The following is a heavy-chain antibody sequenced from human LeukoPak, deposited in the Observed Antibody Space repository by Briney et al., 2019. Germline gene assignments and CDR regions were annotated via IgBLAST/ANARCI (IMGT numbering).Heavy chain of an antibody. V-gene: IGHV4-59*01. CDR1: GGSISSYY. Sequence: SETLSLTCTVSGGSISSYYWSWIRQPPGKGLEWIGYIYYSGSTNYNPSLKSRVTISVDTSKNQFSLKLSPVTAADTAVYYCARGGYDFWSGYYMTYYYGMDVWGQGTTVTVSS. D-gene: IGHD3-3*01. J-gene: IGHJ6*02. CDR2: IYYSGST. CDR3: ARGGYDFWSGYYMTYYYGMDV.